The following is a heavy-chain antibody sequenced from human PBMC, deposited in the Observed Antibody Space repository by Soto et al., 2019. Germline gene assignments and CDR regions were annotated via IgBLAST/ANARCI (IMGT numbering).Heavy chain of an antibody. D-gene: IGHD2-15*01. J-gene: IGHJ6*02. CDR3: ARGVVRYCSGGSCYPDYYYYYGMGV. V-gene: IGHV4-34*01. CDR1: GGSFSGYY. Sequence: SETLSLAXAVYGGSFSGYYWSWIRQPPGKGLEWIGAINHSGSTDYNPSLKSRVTISVDTSKNQFSLKLSSVTAADTAVYYCARGVVRYCSGGSCYPDYYYYYGMGVWGQGTTVTVSS. CDR2: INHSGST.